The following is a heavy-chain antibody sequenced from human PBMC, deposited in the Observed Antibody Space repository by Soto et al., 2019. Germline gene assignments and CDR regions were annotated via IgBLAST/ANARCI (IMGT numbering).Heavy chain of an antibody. Sequence: SQTLSLTCVISGDSVSSNSAAWNWIRQSPSRGLEWLGRTYYRSRWYNDYAVSVRSRITVNADTSKNQFSLHLNSVTPEDTAVYYCARVNYQYTRSNDYWGQGTLVTVSS. CDR1: GDSVSSNSAA. J-gene: IGHJ4*02. CDR3: ARVNYQYTRSNDY. CDR2: TYYRSRWYN. V-gene: IGHV6-1*01. D-gene: IGHD3-10*01.